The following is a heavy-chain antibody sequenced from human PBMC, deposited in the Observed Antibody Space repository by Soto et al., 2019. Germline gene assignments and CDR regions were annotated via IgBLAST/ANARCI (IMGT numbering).Heavy chain of an antibody. J-gene: IGHJ4*02. V-gene: IGHV3-30*18. CDR2: ISYDGSNK. D-gene: IGHD2-15*01. CDR1: GFSFSSYG. Sequence: GSLRLSCAASGFSFSSYGMHWVRQAPGKGLEWVAVISYDGSNKYYADSGKGRFTISRDNSNNMLYLQMNSLRAEDTALYYCAKDPRGFCSGGSCYSYYFDYWGQGTLVTVSS. CDR3: AKDPRGFCSGGSCYSYYFDY.